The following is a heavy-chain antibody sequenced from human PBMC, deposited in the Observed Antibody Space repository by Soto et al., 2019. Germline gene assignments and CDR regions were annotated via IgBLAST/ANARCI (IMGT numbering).Heavy chain of an antibody. V-gene: IGHV1-8*01. CDR3: ARGRWDPEHYDYIWGSYRFGY. CDR2: MNPNSGNT. J-gene: IGHJ4*02. D-gene: IGHD3-16*02. CDR1: GYTFTSYD. Sequence: QVQLVQSGAEVKKPGASVKVSCKASGYTFTSYDINWVRQATGQGLEWMGWMNPNSGNTGYAQKFQGRVTMTRNTSISTAYMELSSLRSEDTAVYYCARGRWDPEHYDYIWGSYRFGYWGQGTLVTVSS.